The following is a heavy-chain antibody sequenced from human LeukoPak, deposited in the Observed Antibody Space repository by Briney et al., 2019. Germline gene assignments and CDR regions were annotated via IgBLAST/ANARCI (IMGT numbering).Heavy chain of an antibody. CDR1: GFSVSNTY. CDR3: ARGTVTAPDY. V-gene: IGHV3-53*01. Sequence: GGSLRLPCAASGFSVSNTYMSWVRQAPGKGLEWVSIIYSGGNTYYADSVKGRFTISRDNSKNTLYLQMNRLRPEDTAVYYCARGTVTAPDYWGQGTLVTVSS. J-gene: IGHJ4*02. CDR2: IYSGGNT. D-gene: IGHD2-21*02.